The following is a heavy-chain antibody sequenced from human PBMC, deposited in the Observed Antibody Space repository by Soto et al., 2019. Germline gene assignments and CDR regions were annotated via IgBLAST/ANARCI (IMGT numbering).Heavy chain of an antibody. Sequence: QLQLQESGSGLVKPSQTLSLTCAVSGGSISSGGYSWSWIRQPPGKGLEWIGYIYHSGSTYYNPSLRSLVTILVDRSKNQFYLNLSSVTAADTAVYYWAIGEVVALGYWGQGTLVTVSS. CDR2: IYHSGST. D-gene: IGHD2-15*01. V-gene: IGHV4-30-2*01. J-gene: IGHJ4*02. CDR1: GGSISSGGYS. CDR3: AIGEVVALGY.